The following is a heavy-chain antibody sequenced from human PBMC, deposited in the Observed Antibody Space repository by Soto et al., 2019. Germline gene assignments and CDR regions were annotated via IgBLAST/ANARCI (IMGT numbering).Heavy chain of an antibody. J-gene: IGHJ2*01. CDR1: GFTFSSYA. CDR2: ISYDGSNK. D-gene: IGHD6-13*01. Sequence: QVQLVESGGGVVQPGRSLRLSCAASGFTFSSYAMHWVRQAPGKGLEWVAVISYDGSNKYYADSVKGRFTISRDNSKNTLYLQMNSRRAEDTAVYYCARREGGDSSSWYGPYWYFDLWGRGTLVTVSS. CDR3: ARREGGDSSSWYGPYWYFDL. V-gene: IGHV3-30-3*01.